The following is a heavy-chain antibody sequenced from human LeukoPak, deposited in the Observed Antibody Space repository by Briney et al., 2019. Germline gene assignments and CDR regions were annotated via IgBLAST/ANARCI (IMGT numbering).Heavy chain of an antibody. D-gene: IGHD3-22*01. Sequence: ASVKVSCKASGYTFTSYGISWVRQAPGQGLEWMGWISAYNGNTNYAQKLQGRVTMTTDTSTSTAYMELRSLRSDDTAVYYCARGWNYYDSSGYFDYWGQGTLVTVSS. CDR2: ISAYNGNT. CDR1: GYTFTSYG. V-gene: IGHV1-18*01. CDR3: ARGWNYYDSSGYFDY. J-gene: IGHJ4*02.